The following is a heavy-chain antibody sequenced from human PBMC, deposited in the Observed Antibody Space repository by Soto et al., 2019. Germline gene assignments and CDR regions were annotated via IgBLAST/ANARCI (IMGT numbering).Heavy chain of an antibody. D-gene: IGHD3-10*01. CDR1: GFTFSSYA. CDR2: ISSNGGST. J-gene: IGHJ5*02. Sequence: PGGSLRLSCAASGFTFSSYAMHWVRQAPGKGLEYVSAISSNGGSTYYANSVKGRFTISRDNSKNTLYLQMGSLRAEDMAVYYCAITPRGYNWFDPWGQGTLVTVSS. CDR3: AITPRGYNWFDP. V-gene: IGHV3-64*01.